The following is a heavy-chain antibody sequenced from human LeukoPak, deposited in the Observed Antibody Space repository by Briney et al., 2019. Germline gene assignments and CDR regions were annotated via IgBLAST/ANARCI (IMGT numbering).Heavy chain of an antibody. V-gene: IGHV3-30*02. Sequence: PGGSLRLSCAASGFTFSSYGMHWVRQAPGKGLEWVGFIRYDGSNKYYAHSVNGRFTISRDNTKNTLYLQINSVRAEDTAVYYCAKENRRYCGGGSCLSYDYWGQGTLVTVSS. CDR3: AKENRRYCGGGSCLSYDY. CDR1: GFTFSSYG. CDR2: IRYDGSNK. D-gene: IGHD2-15*01. J-gene: IGHJ4*02.